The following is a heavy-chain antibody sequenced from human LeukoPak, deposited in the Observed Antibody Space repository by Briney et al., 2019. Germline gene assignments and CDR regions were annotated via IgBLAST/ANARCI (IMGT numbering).Heavy chain of an antibody. D-gene: IGHD4-17*01. CDR2: IKQDGSEK. Sequence: GGSLRLSCAASGFTFSSYWMTWVRQAPGKGLEWVANIKQDGSEKYHVDSVKGRFTISRDNAKNSLYLQMNSLRAEDTAVYYCARVGGYGDYSFDYWGQGTLVTVSS. V-gene: IGHV3-7*01. CDR1: GFTFSSYW. J-gene: IGHJ4*02. CDR3: ARVGGYGDYSFDY.